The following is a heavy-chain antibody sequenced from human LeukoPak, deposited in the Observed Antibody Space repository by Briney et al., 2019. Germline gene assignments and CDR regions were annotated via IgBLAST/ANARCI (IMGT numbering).Heavy chain of an antibody. D-gene: IGHD2-2*02. CDR2: IIPIFGTA. J-gene: IGHJ6*03. CDR1: GGTFSSYA. CDR3: ARGKDIVVVPAAIARSYYYYYMDV. V-gene: IGHV1-69*13. Sequence: SVKVSCKASGGTFSSYAISWVRQAPGQGLEWMGGIIPIFGTANYAQKFQGRVTITADESTSTAYMELSSLRSEDTAVYYCARGKDIVVVPAAIARSYYYYYMDVWGKGTTVTVSS.